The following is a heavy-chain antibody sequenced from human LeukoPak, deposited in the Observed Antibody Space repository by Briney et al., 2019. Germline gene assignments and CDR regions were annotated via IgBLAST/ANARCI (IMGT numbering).Heavy chain of an antibody. V-gene: IGHV1-18*01. J-gene: IGHJ4*02. CDR3: ARVGLIVVVPAARFDY. Sequence: ASVKVSCKASGYTFNSYGISWVRQAPGQGLEWMGWISAYNGNTNYAQKLQGRVTMTTDTSTSTAYMELRSLRSDGTAVYYCARVGLIVVVPAARFDYWGQGTLVTVSS. CDR2: ISAYNGNT. D-gene: IGHD2-2*01. CDR1: GYTFNSYG.